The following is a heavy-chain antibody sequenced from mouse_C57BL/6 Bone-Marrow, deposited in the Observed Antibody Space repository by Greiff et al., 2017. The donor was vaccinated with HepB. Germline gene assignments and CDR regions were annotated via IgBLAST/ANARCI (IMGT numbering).Heavy chain of an antibody. CDR2: ISSGGSYT. CDR1: GFTFSSYG. V-gene: IGHV5-6*01. Sequence: EVQGVESGGDLVKPGGSLKLSCAASGFTFSSYGMSWVRQTPDERLEWVATISSGGSYTYYPDSVKGRFTISRDNAKNTLYLQMSSLKSEDTAMYYCARPYDYAWFAYWGQGTLVTVSA. CDR3: ARPYDYAWFAY. J-gene: IGHJ3*01. D-gene: IGHD2-4*01.